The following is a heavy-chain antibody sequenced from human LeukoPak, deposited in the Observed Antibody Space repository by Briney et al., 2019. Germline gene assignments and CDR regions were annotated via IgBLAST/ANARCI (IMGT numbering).Heavy chain of an antibody. CDR2: ISGSGGST. J-gene: IGHJ4*02. D-gene: IGHD3-3*01. CDR3: AKGSAVIIPLSYFDY. Sequence: GGSLRLSCAASGFTFSSYAMSWVRQAPGKGLEWVSAISGSGGSTYYADSVKGRFTISRDNSKNTLYLQMNSLRAEGTAVYYCAKGSAVIIPLSYFDYWGQGTLVTVSS. CDR1: GFTFSSYA. V-gene: IGHV3-23*01.